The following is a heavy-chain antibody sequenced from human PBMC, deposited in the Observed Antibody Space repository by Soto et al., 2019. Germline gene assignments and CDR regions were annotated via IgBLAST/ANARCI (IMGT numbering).Heavy chain of an antibody. CDR3: ARGGGYSYGYIGY. V-gene: IGHV3-7*01. CDR2: IREDGNEK. D-gene: IGHD5-18*01. CDR1: GFTFSSYW. J-gene: IGHJ4*02. Sequence: GGSLRLSCEVSGFTFSSYWMSWVRQAPGKGLEWVANIREDGNEKNYVDSVKGRFTISRDNARNTVYLQMNSLRDEDTAVYYCARGGGYSYGYIGYWGQGTLVTVSS.